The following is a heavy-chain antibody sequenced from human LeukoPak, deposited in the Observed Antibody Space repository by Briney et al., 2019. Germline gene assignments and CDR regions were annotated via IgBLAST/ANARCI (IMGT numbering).Heavy chain of an antibody. V-gene: IGHV1-46*01. CDR1: VYTFTNYY. CDR3: AGGTTNTKGAFDM. Sequence: ASVKVSCKASVYTFTNYYIHWVRHAPGQGLEWMGIINPSGSSTSYAQKFQGRVTMTRDTSTSTVYMELSSLRSEDTAVYYCAGGTTNTKGAFDMWGQGTMVTVSS. D-gene: IGHD2-8*01. J-gene: IGHJ3*02. CDR2: INPSGSST.